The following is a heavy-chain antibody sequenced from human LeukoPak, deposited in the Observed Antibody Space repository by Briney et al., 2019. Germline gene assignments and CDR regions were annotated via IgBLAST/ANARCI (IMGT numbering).Heavy chain of an antibody. CDR1: EYTFTSYD. J-gene: IGHJ3*01. Sequence: ASVKVSCKASEYTFTSYDINWVRQATGQGLEWMGWMNPNSGNTGYAQKFQGRVTMTRNTSISTAYMELSSLRSEDTAVYYCARGGGYYYDSSGYYRFWGQGTMVTVSS. V-gene: IGHV1-8*01. D-gene: IGHD3-22*01. CDR2: MNPNSGNT. CDR3: ARGGGYYYDSSGYYRF.